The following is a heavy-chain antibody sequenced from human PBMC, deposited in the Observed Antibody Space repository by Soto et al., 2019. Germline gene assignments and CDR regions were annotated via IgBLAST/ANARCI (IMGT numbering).Heavy chain of an antibody. V-gene: IGHV3-48*01. Sequence: GSLRLYCAASGFTFSHYSMNWVRQAPGKGLEWISYINGGGTMIYDADSMKGRFSISRDNAKNSLYLQMNSLRVEDTAIYYCARDYNYGLDYWGPGILVTVSS. CDR1: GFTFSHYS. D-gene: IGHD3-10*01. CDR2: INGGGTMI. CDR3: ARDYNYGLDY. J-gene: IGHJ4*02.